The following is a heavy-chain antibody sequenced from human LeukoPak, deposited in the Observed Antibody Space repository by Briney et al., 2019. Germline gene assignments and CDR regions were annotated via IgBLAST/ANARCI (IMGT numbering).Heavy chain of an antibody. Sequence: GASVKVSCKASGYPFANNYIHWVRQAPGQGLEWMGLFNPTGGSTSYGRKFQGRVTMTGDTSTSTVYMDLSSLRSDDTAMYYCARALQGAMFYDTWGQGTLVTVSS. V-gene: IGHV1-46*01. J-gene: IGHJ5*02. CDR3: ARALQGAMFYDT. D-gene: IGHD3-10*02. CDR1: GYPFANNY. CDR2: FNPTGGST.